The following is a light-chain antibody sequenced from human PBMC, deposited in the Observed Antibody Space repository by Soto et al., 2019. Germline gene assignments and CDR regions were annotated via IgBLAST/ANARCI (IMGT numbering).Light chain of an antibody. CDR1: QTISSW. V-gene: IGKV1-5*01. CDR2: DAS. J-gene: IGKJ5*01. Sequence: DVQLTQSPSTLSGSVGYRVTITCRASQTISSWLAWYQQKPGKAPKLLIYDASSLQSGVPSKFSGSGSGTDFTLTISSLQPEDLAIYYCQQYNSYPITFGQGTRLEIK. CDR3: QQYNSYPIT.